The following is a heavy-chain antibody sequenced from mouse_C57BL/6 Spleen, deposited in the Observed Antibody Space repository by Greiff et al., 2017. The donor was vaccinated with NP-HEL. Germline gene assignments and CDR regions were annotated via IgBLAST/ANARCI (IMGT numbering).Heavy chain of an antibody. Sequence: EVQLQQSGPELVKPGASVKISCKASGYTFTDYYMNWVKQSHGKSLEWIGDINPNNGGTSYNQKFKGKATLTVDKSSSTAYMELRSLTSEDSAVYYCEKELDYWGQGTTLTVSS. CDR3: EKELDY. CDR1: GYTFTDYY. J-gene: IGHJ2*01. CDR2: INPNNGGT. V-gene: IGHV1-26*01.